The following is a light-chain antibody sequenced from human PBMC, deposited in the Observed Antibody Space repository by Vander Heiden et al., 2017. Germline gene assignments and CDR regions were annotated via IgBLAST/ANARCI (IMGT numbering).Light chain of an antibody. CDR2: DAS. V-gene: IGKV3-15*01. CDR3: QQYNDWPL. J-gene: IGKJ2*01. CDR1: ESIATN. Sequence: IVMTQSPATLSVSPGERATLSCRASESIATNLAWYQQKPGQAPRLLIYDASTRATGIPTRFSGSGSGTEFTLTISSLQSEDFAVYYCQQYNDWPLFGQGTKVEIK.